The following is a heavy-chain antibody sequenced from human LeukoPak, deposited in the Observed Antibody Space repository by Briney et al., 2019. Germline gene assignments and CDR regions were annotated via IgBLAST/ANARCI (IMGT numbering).Heavy chain of an antibody. CDR3: ARRVTMVRGVITPTNWFDP. V-gene: IGHV5-51*01. J-gene: IGHJ5*02. Sequence: EESLKISCKGSGYSFTSYWIGWVRQMPGKGLEWMGIIYPGDSDTRYSPSFQGQVTISADKSISTAYLQWSSLKASDTAMYYCARRVTMVRGVITPTNWFDPWGQGTLVTVSS. CDR2: IYPGDSDT. D-gene: IGHD3-10*01. CDR1: GYSFTSYW.